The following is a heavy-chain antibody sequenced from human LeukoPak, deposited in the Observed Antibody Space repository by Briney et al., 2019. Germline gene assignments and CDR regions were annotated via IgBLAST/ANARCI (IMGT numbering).Heavy chain of an antibody. CDR1: GYTFTGYY. CDR3: TRVNLRGSQYNWFDP. Sequence: ASVKVSCKASGYTFTGYYMHWVRQAPGQGLEWMGWINPNSGGTNYAQKFQGRVTMTRDTSISTAYMELSRLRSEDTALYYCTRVNLRGSQYNWFDPWGQGTLVTVSS. D-gene: IGHD1-26*01. CDR2: INPNSGGT. V-gene: IGHV1-2*02. J-gene: IGHJ5*02.